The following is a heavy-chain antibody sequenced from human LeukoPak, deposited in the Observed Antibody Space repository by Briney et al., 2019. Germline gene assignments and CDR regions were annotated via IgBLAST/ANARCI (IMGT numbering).Heavy chain of an antibody. Sequence: ASVKVSCKASGYTFTSYYMHWVRQAPGHGLEWMGIINPSGGSTSYAQKFQGRVTMTRDTSTSTVYMELSSLRSEDTAVYYCATLATVTPPGGYWGQGTLVTVSS. D-gene: IGHD4-17*01. V-gene: IGHV1-46*01. CDR2: INPSGGST. CDR3: ATLATVTPPGGY. CDR1: GYTFTSYY. J-gene: IGHJ4*02.